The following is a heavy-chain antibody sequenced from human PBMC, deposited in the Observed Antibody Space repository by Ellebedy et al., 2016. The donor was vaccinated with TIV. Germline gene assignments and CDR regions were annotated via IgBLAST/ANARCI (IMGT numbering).Heavy chain of an antibody. J-gene: IGHJ4*02. CDR2: IFHTGII. V-gene: IGHV4-59*01. CDR1: GGSLSRNY. Sequence: SETLSLXCTVSGGSLSRNYWSWIRQSPGRGLEWIGYIFHTGIIKYNPSLKNRVTISIDASKNHFSLNLTSTTAADTAVYYCASLRDWGQGTLVTVSS. CDR3: ASLRD.